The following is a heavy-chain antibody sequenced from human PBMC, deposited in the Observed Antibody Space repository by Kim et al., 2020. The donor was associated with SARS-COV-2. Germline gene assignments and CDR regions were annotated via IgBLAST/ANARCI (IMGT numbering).Heavy chain of an antibody. V-gene: IGHV3-9*01. CDR3: AKDGIAAAGIYSYGMDV. CDR2: ISWNSGSI. J-gene: IGHJ6*02. D-gene: IGHD6-13*01. CDR1: GFTFDDYA. Sequence: GGSLRLSCAASGFTFDDYAMHWVRQAPGKGLEWVSGISWNSGSIGYADSVKGRLTITRDNAKNSLYLQMNSLRAEDTALYYCAKDGIAAAGIYSYGMDVWGQGTTDSVSS.